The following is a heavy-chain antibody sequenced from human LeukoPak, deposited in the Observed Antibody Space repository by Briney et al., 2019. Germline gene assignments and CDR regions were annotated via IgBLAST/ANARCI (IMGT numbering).Heavy chain of an antibody. J-gene: IGHJ3*02. V-gene: IGHV4-30-2*01. CDR3: ARSGGSDAFDI. D-gene: IGHD1-1*01. CDR1: GGSISSGGYS. CDR2: IYHSGST. Sequence: SETLSLTCAVSGGSISSGGYSWSWIRQPPGKGLEWIGYIYHSGSTYYNPSLKSRVTISVDRSKNQFSLKLSSVTAADTAVYYCARSGGSDAFDIWGQGTMVTVSS.